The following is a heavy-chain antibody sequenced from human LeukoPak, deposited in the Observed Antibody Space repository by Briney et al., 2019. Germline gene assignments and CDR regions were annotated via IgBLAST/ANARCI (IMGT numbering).Heavy chain of an antibody. CDR1: GRSISSYY. J-gene: IGHJ4*02. D-gene: IGHD1-14*01. CDR3: ARAATTFDY. V-gene: IGHV4-59*08. CDR2: IYYSGST. Sequence: PSETLSLTCTVSGRSISSYYWSWIRQPPGKGLEWIGYIYYSGSTNYNPSLKSRVTISVDTSKNHFSLKLSSVTAADTAVYYCARAATTFDYWGQGTLVTVSS.